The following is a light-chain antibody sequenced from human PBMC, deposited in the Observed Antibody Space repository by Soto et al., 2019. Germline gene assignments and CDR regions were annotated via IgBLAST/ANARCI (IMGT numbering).Light chain of an antibody. CDR2: DNY. CDR1: ISNVGKNF. J-gene: IGLJ2*01. V-gene: IGLV1-51*01. CDR3: GAWDSGLSDML. Sequence: QSVLTQPPSISAAPGHNITISCSGSISNVGKNFVAWYQQRPGTGPTVVIYDNYERPSGIPDRFSGSRSGTSATLTITGLQTGDEADYYCGAWDSGLSDMLFGGGTKLTVL.